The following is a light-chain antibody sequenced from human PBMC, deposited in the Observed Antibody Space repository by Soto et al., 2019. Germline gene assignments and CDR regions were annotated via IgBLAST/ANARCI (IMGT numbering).Light chain of an antibody. Sequence: DIQMTQSPSTLSASVGDRVTITCRASQSISSWLAWYQQKPGKAPKLLIYKASTLESGVQSNFSGSGYGTEFTLTIRRLQPEEFATYYCQQYNSYPWTVGQGTKVDVK. CDR2: KAS. V-gene: IGKV1-5*03. CDR1: QSISSW. CDR3: QQYNSYPWT. J-gene: IGKJ1*01.